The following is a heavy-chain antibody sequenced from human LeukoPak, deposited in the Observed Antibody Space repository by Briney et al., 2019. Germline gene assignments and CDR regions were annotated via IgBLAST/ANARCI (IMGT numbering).Heavy chain of an antibody. J-gene: IGHJ5*02. CDR2: IYHSGST. CDR3: ARDWSSTSDNWFDP. V-gene: IGHV4-38-2*02. Sequence: PSETLSLTCTVSGYSISSGYYWGWIRPPPGKGLEWIGSIYHSGSTYYNPSLKSRVTISVDTSKNQFSLKQSSVTAADTAVYYCARDWSSTSDNWFDPWGQGTLVTVSS. D-gene: IGHD2-2*01. CDR1: GYSISSGYY.